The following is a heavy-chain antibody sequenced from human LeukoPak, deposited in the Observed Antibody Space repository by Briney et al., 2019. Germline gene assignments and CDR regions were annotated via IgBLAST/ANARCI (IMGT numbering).Heavy chain of an antibody. CDR2: FTTGANYT. Sequence: PGGSLRLSCAASGFTVSSFAMSWVRQAPGKGLEWVSVFTTGANYTYYADSVKGRFTMTRDNSKDTIFLQLNNVRADDTAVYFCAKAQGAWYYFDSWGQGTLVTVSS. D-gene: IGHD6-13*01. CDR3: AKAQGAWYYFDS. CDR1: GFTVSSFA. J-gene: IGHJ4*02. V-gene: IGHV3-23*03.